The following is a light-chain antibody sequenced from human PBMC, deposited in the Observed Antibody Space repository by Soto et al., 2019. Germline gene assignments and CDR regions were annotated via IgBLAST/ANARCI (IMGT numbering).Light chain of an antibody. CDR3: QRYISAPFT. J-gene: IGKJ3*01. V-gene: IGKV1-27*01. Sequence: DTQMTQSPSSLSVSLGDRVTITCRATQGISNYLAWYQQKPGKVPKLLIYGASTLQSGVPSRFSGSGSGTDFTLTISSLQPEDVATYYCQRYISAPFTFGPGTNVDIK. CDR2: GAS. CDR1: QGISNY.